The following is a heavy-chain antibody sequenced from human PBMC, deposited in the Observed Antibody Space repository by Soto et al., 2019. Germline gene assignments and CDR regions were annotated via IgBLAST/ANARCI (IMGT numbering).Heavy chain of an antibody. CDR1: GGSVSSGSYY. D-gene: IGHD6-13*01. V-gene: IGHV4-61*01. CDR3: ARDWDSSSWYGAVRWFDP. CDR2: IYYSGST. Sequence: SETLSLTCTVSGGSVSSGSYYWSWIRQPPGKGLEWIGYIYYSGSTNYNPSLKSRVTISVDTSKNQFSLKPSSVTAADTAVYYCARDWDSSSWYGAVRWFDPWGQGTLVTVSS. J-gene: IGHJ5*02.